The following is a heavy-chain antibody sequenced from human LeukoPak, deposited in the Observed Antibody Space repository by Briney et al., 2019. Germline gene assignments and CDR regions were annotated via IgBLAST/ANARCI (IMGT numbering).Heavy chain of an antibody. Sequence: SETLSLTCTVSGGSISSYYWSWIRQPPGKGLEWIGYIFYSGSTNYNPSLKSRVTISVDTSKNQFSVKLSSVTAADTAVYYCARHPPKSFFDYWGHGTLVTVSS. CDR2: IFYSGST. CDR3: ARHPPKSFFDY. CDR1: GGSISSYY. V-gene: IGHV4-59*08. D-gene: IGHD1-26*01. J-gene: IGHJ4*01.